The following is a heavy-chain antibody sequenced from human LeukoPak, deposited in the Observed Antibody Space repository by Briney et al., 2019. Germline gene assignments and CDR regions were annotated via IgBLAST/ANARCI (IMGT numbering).Heavy chain of an antibody. V-gene: IGHV1-46*01. J-gene: IGHJ5*02. CDR3: ASGDPNNWFDP. CDR2: INPSGGST. CDR1: GYTFTSYY. Sequence: ASVKLSCKASGYTFTSYYMHWVRQAPGQGLEWMGIINPSGGSTSYAQKFQGRVTMTRDTSTSTVYMELSSLRSEDTAVYYGASGDPNNWFDPWGQGTLVTVSS. D-gene: IGHD3-10*01.